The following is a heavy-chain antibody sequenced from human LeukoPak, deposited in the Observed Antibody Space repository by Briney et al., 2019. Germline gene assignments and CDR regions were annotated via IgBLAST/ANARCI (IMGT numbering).Heavy chain of an antibody. D-gene: IGHD3-10*01. CDR1: GSSITTDYF. V-gene: IGHV4-38-2*02. Sequence: SETLSLTCTVSGSSITTDYFWGWLRQTPGKGLEWFGSIFHSGRMYDSPSLRSRVTISVDTSKNQFSLKLRSVTAADTAVYYCTRVQLLWLQYYFDFWGQGTLVTVSS. J-gene: IGHJ4*02. CDR3: TRVQLLWLQYYFDF. CDR2: IFHSGRM.